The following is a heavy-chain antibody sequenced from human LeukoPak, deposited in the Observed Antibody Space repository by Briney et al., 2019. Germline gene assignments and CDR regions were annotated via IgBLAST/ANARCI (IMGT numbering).Heavy chain of an antibody. D-gene: IGHD6-13*01. CDR2: IYYTGTT. J-gene: IGHJ5*02. CDR1: GGSISRSGYY. V-gene: IGHV4-39*01. CDR3: ARHIVAGGVPDWFDP. Sequence: SETLSLTCTVSGGSISRSGYYWGWIRQPPGKGLKWIGSIYYTGTTYYNLSLKSRVTISVDTSKNQFSLNLSSVTAADTAMYYCARHIVAGGVPDWFDPWGQGTLVTVSS.